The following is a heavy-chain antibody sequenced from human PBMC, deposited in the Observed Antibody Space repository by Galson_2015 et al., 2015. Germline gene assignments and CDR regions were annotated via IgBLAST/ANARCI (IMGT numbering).Heavy chain of an antibody. CDR2: ISAYNGNT. V-gene: IGHV1-18*01. J-gene: IGHJ6*02. CDR3: ARDPDSSSWYGPRPYYGMDV. CDR1: GYTFTSYG. D-gene: IGHD6-13*01. Sequence: SVKVSCKASGYTFTSYGISWVRQAPGQGLEWMGWISAYNGNTNYAQKLQGRVTMTTDTSTSTAYMELRSLRSDDTAVYYCARDPDSSSWYGPRPYYGMDVWGQGTTVTVSS.